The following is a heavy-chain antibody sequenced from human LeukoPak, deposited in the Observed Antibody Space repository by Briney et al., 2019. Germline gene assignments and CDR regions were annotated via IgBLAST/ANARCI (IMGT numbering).Heavy chain of an antibody. J-gene: IGHJ4*02. Sequence: SETLSLTCAVYGGSFSGYYWSWIRQPPGKGLEWIGEITHSGSTNYNPSLKSRVTISVDTSKNQFSLKLSSVTAADTALYYCATSTHGSGSYYSLYYFDYWGQGTLVTVSS. CDR1: GGSFSGYY. D-gene: IGHD3-10*01. V-gene: IGHV4-34*01. CDR2: ITHSGST. CDR3: ATSTHGSGSYYSLYYFDY.